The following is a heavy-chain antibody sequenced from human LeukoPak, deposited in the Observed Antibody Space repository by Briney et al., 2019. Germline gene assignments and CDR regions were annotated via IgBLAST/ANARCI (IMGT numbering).Heavy chain of an antibody. V-gene: IGHV3-23*01. D-gene: IGHD3-22*01. CDR2: ISPGGGPS. J-gene: IGHJ4*02. CDR1: GFPFSSHG. CDR3: AKDAAYDSSAYYNSYFDY. Sequence: GGTLRLSCAGSGFPFSSHGMNWVRQAPGKGLEWVSGISPGGGPSYYADSVKGRFTISRDDSKNTLYLQMKNLRAEDTAVYYCAKDAAYDSSAYYNSYFDYWGQGTLVTVSS.